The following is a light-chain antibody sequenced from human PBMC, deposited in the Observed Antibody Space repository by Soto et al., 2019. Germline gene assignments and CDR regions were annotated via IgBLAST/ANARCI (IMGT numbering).Light chain of an antibody. CDR2: DVN. CDR3: CSYAGSYTWV. J-gene: IGLJ3*02. Sequence: QSALTQPRSVSGSPGQSVTISCTGTSSDVGTYNYVSWYQQYPGKAPKVMICDVNKRPSGVPDRFSGSKSGNTASLTISGLQAEDEADYYCCSYAGSYTWVFGGGTKVTVL. V-gene: IGLV2-11*01. CDR1: SSDVGTYNY.